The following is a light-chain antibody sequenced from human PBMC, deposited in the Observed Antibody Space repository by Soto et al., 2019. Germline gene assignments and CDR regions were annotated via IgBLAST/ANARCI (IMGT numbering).Light chain of an antibody. V-gene: IGKV3-20*01. CDR3: QQYGNSPFT. Sequence: EIVLTQSPGTLSLSPGETVTLSCRASQAFNSGFLAWYQQKPGQAPSLLISGASSRATGIPDRFSGSGSGINFSLTINRLEPEDFAVYYCQQYGNSPFTFGQGTKLKIK. CDR2: GAS. J-gene: IGKJ2*01. CDR1: QAFNSGF.